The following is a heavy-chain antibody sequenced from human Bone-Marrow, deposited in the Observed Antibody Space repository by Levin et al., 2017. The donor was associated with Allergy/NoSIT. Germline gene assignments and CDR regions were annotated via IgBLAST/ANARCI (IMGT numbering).Heavy chain of an antibody. Sequence: GGSLRLSCAASGFTFSDYYMSWIRQAPGKGLEWVSYISSSGSTIYYADSVKGRFTISRDNSKNSLYLQMNSLRAEDTAVYYCARDGVTMVRGVIILDYWGQGTLVTVSS. V-gene: IGHV3-11*01. D-gene: IGHD3-10*01. J-gene: IGHJ4*02. CDR1: GFTFSDYY. CDR3: ARDGVTMVRGVIILDY. CDR2: ISSSGSTI.